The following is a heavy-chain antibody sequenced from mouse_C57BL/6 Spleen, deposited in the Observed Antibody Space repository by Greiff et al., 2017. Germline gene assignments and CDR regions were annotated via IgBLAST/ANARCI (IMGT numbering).Heavy chain of an antibody. D-gene: IGHD2-4*01. Sequence: EVQLQQSGGGLVKPGGSLKLSCAASGFTFSDYAMHWVRQAPEKGLEWIAYISRDSSTTYYPETVKGRFTISRDNAKNTLFLQMTSLRSEDTAMYYCASYSYDYGRGFAYWGQGTLVTVSA. CDR3: ASYSYDYGRGFAY. J-gene: IGHJ3*01. V-gene: IGHV5-17*01. CDR1: GFTFSDYA. CDR2: ISRDSSTT.